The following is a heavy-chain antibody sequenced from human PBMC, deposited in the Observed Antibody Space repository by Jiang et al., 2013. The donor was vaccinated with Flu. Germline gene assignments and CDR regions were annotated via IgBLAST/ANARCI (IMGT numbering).Heavy chain of an antibody. V-gene: IGHV2-70*01. CDR1: GFSLSTSGMC. CDR2: IDSDDDK. CDR3: ARIRENWIDPRARNGAFDV. J-gene: IGHJ3*01. Sequence: KPTQTLTLTCTFSGFSLSTSGMCISWIRQPPGKALEWLAVIDSDDDKYYSTSLKTRLSISKDTSKNQVVLTMTNMDPVDTATYYCARIRENWIDPRARNGAFDVWGQGTLVAVSS. D-gene: IGHD1-1*01.